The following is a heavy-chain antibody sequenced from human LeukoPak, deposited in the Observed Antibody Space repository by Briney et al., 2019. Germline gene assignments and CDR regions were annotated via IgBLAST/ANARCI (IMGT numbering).Heavy chain of an antibody. Sequence: PGKSLRLSCAASGSTFRNHAIHWVRQAPGKGLEWVTVISHDGTNEYYRDSVKGRFTISRDNSKNTVLLQMNSLSPDDTAVYYCVGTPTYYYMDVWGKGTTVTVSS. J-gene: IGHJ6*03. V-gene: IGHV3-30*04. CDR3: VGTPTYYYMDV. CDR1: GSTFRNHA. CDR2: ISHDGTNE. D-gene: IGHD7-27*01.